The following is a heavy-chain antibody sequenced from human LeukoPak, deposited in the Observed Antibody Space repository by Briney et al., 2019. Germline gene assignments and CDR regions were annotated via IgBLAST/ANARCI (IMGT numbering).Heavy chain of an antibody. J-gene: IGHJ6*03. Sequence: PGGSLRLSCAASGFTFSSYAMHWVRQAPGKGLEWVAVISYDGSNKYYADSVKGRFTISRDNSKNTLYLQMNSLRAEDTAVYYCAKLLFRKEDYMDVWGKGTTVTVSS. V-gene: IGHV3-30-3*01. CDR3: AKLLFRKEDYMDV. CDR1: GFTFSSYA. CDR2: ISYDGSNK.